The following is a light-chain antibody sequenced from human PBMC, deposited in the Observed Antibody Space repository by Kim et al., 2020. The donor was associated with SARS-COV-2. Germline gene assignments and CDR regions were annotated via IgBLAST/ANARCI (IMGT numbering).Light chain of an antibody. V-gene: IGKV1-39*01. CDR3: QQSYRTPLT. CDR2: AAS. Sequence: DIQMTQSPSSLSASVGDRVTITCRASQSISSYLNWYQQKPGKAPKLLIFAASSLESGVPSRFSGSGSGTDFTLTISILQPEDFATYYCQQSYRTPLTFGGGTKVDIK. CDR1: QSISSY. J-gene: IGKJ4*01.